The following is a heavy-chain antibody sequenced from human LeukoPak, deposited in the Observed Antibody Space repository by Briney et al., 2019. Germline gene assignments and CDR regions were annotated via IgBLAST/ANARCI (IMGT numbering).Heavy chain of an antibody. CDR3: AGEGPGGVDY. CDR2: FYPGDSDT. V-gene: IGHV5-51*01. Sequence: GESLKISCKASGCSFTRYWIGWVRQLPGKGLEWIGIFYPGDSDTRYSPSFQGQVTISADKSISIAYLQWSSLKASDTAMYYCAGEGPGGVDYWGQGTLVTVSS. D-gene: IGHD3-10*01. CDR1: GCSFTRYW. J-gene: IGHJ4*02.